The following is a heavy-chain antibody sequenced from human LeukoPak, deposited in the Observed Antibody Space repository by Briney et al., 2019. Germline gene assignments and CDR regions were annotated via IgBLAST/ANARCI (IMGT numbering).Heavy chain of an antibody. CDR3: AREGGIAAAGEYFDY. J-gene: IGHJ4*02. Sequence: SQTLSLTCAISGDSVSSNSAAWNWIRQSPSRGLEWLGRTYYRSKWYNDYGVSVKSRITINPDTSKNQFSLQLNSVTPEDTAVYYCAREGGIAAAGEYFDYWGQGTLVTVSS. CDR2: TYYRSKWYN. V-gene: IGHV6-1*01. D-gene: IGHD6-13*01. CDR1: GDSVSSNSAA.